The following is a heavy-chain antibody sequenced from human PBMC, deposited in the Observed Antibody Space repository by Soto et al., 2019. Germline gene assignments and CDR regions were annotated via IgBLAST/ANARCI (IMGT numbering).Heavy chain of an antibody. J-gene: IGHJ4*02. CDR2: VYSGGTT. V-gene: IGHV3-66*01. CDR1: GFIVTNNY. CDR3: TRDRSSGWSEY. Sequence: VQLVESGGGLVQPGGSLRVSCAASGFIVTNNYMSWVRQAPGKGLEWVSVVYSGGTTDYADSVKGRFTISRDNSRNTLYLQMNSLRGDDTAVYYCTRDRSSGWSEYWGQGTLVTVSS. D-gene: IGHD6-19*01.